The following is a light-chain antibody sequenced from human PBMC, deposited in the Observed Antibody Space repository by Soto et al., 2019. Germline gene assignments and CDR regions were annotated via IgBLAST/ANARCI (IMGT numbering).Light chain of an antibody. J-gene: IGKJ1*01. CDR3: QQRSSWPWT. V-gene: IGKV3-11*01. Sequence: VLTQSPVTLSLSPGDRATLSCRASQSVSSLLAWYQQKPGQAPRLLVYGASNRATGIPARFSGSGSGTDFTLTISSLEPEDFAVYYCQQRSSWPWTFGQGTKVEIK. CDR1: QSVSSL. CDR2: GAS.